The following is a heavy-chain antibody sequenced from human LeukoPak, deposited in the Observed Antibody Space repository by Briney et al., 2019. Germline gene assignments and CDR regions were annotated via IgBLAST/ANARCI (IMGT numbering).Heavy chain of an antibody. CDR3: AREEQWLVPGPFDY. D-gene: IGHD6-19*01. Sequence: GGSLRLSCAASGFTFSSYSMNWVRQAPGKGLEWVSSISSSSSYIYYADSVKGRFTISRDNAKNSLYLQMNRLRAGDTAVYYCAREEQWLVPGPFDYWGQGTLVTVSS. CDR1: GFTFSSYS. J-gene: IGHJ4*02. V-gene: IGHV3-21*01. CDR2: ISSSSSYI.